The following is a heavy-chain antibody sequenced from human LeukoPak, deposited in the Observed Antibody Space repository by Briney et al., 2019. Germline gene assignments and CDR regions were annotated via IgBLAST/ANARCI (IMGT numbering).Heavy chain of an antibody. CDR3: AKEYSSSRGFDP. CDR2: ISWNSGRI. D-gene: IGHD6-13*01. V-gene: IGHV3-9*01. J-gene: IGHJ5*02. CDR1: GFTFDDYA. Sequence: GGSLRLSCAASGFTFDDYAMHWVRQAPGKGLEWVSGISWNSGRIGYAGSVKGRFTISRDNAKNSLYLEMNSLRLEDTALYYCAKEYSSSRGFDPWGQGTLVTVSS.